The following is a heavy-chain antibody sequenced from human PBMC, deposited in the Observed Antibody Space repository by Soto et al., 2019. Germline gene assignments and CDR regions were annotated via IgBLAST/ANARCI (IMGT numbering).Heavy chain of an antibody. CDR3: ARPIAVAGTRGFFTDYYGMDV. D-gene: IGHD6-19*01. V-gene: IGHV1-3*01. CDR2: INAGNGNT. CDR1: GYTFTSYA. Sequence: ASVKVSCKASGYTFTSYAMHWVRQAPGQRLEWMGWINAGNGNTKYSQKFQGRVTITRDTSASTAYMELRSLRSDDTAVYYCARPIAVAGTRGFFTDYYGMDVWGQGTTVTVSS. J-gene: IGHJ6*02.